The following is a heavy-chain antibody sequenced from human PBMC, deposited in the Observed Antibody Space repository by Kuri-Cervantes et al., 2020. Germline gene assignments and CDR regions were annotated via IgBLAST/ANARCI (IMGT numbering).Heavy chain of an antibody. CDR1: GFTFSSYG. J-gene: IGHJ5*02. CDR3: ARDLTSSSWPNWFDP. Sequence: GESLKISCAASGFTFSSYGMHWVRQGPGKGLEWVAVISYDGSNKYYADSVKGRFTISRDNSKNTLYLQMNSLRAEDTAVYYCARDLTSSSWPNWFDPWGQGTLVTVSS. CDR2: ISYDGSNK. D-gene: IGHD6-13*01. V-gene: IGHV3-30*03.